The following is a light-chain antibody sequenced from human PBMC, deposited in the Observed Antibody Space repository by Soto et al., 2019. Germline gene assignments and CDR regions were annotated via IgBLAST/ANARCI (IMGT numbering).Light chain of an antibody. CDR1: QSVTSSH. J-gene: IGKJ1*01. V-gene: IGKV3-20*01. CDR2: GAS. CDR3: QQYGHSPWT. Sequence: EIVLTQSPGTLSLSPGERATLSCRASQSVTSSHLAWYQQKPGQAPRLLIFGASNRATGIPDRFSVSGSGTDFTLTISRLEPEDFAVYYCQQYGHSPWTFGQGTKVDIK.